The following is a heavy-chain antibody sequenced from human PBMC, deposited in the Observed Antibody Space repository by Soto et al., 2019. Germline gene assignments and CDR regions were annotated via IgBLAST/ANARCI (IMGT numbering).Heavy chain of an antibody. CDR3: ARPLSSYYYDSSGYYSRLHAFDI. CDR1: GYTFTSYG. Sequence: ASVKVSCKASGYTFTSYGISWVRQAPGQGLEWMGWISAYNGNTNYAQKLQGRVTMTTDTSTSTAYMELRSLRSDDTAVYYCARPLSSYYYDSSGYYSRLHAFDIWGQGTMVTVSS. D-gene: IGHD3-22*01. CDR2: ISAYNGNT. J-gene: IGHJ3*02. V-gene: IGHV1-18*04.